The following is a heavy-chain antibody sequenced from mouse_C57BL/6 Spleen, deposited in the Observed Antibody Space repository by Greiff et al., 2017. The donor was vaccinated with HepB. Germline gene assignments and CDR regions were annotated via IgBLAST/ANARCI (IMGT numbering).Heavy chain of an antibody. CDR3: ARNNPLYGSSYFDV. CDR2: LWSGGST. J-gene: IGHJ1*03. Sequence: VQLQQSGPGLVQPSQSLSITCTVSGFSLTSYGVHWVRQSPGKGLEWLGVLWSGGSTDYNAAFISRLSISKDNSKSQVFFKMNSLQADDTAIYYCARNNPLYGSSYFDVWGTGTTVTVSS. CDR1: GFSLTSYG. D-gene: IGHD1-1*01. V-gene: IGHV2-2*01.